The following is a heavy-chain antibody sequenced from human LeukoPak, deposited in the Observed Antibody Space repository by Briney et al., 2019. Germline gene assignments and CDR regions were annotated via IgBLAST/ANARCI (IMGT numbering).Heavy chain of an antibody. CDR2: IIPTFGTA. D-gene: IGHD7-27*01. CDR3: AHCKLGTDAFDI. V-gene: IGHV1-69*05. J-gene: IGHJ3*02. CDR1: GGTFTSYA. Sequence: SVKVSCKASGGTFTSYAISWVRQAPGQGLEWMGGIIPTFGTANYAQRFQGRVTITTGESTSTAYMQLSSLRSEDTAVYYCAHCKLGTDAFDIWGQGTMVTISS.